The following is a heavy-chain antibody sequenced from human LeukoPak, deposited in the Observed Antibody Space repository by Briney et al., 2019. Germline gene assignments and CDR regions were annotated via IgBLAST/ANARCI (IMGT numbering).Heavy chain of an antibody. V-gene: IGHV1-18*01. D-gene: IGHD2-8*02. J-gene: IGHJ6*02. CDR3: ASTDHSSHPYYYYGMDV. Sequence: GASVKVSCKASGYTFTSYGISWVRQAPGQGLEWMGWISAYNGNTNYAQKLQGRVTMTTDTSTSTACMELRSLRSDDTAVYYCASTDHSSHPYYYYGMDVWGQGTTVTVSS. CDR2: ISAYNGNT. CDR1: GYTFTSYG.